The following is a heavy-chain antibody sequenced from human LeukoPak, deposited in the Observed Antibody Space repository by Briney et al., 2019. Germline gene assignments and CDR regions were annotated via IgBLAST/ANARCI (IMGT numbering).Heavy chain of an antibody. CDR1: GGSISSSSYY. V-gene: IGHV4-61*05. J-gene: IGHJ4*02. D-gene: IGHD5-12*01. CDR3: ARGLSGYDRGGAFGY. Sequence: PSETLSLTCTVSGGSISSSSYYWGWIRQPPGKGLEWIGYIYYSGSTNYNPSLKSRVTISVDTSKNQFSLKLSSVTAADTAVYYCARGLSGYDRGGAFGYWGQGTLVTVSS. CDR2: IYYSGST.